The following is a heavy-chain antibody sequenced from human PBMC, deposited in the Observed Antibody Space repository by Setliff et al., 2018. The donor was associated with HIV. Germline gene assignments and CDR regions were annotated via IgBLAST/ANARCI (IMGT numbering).Heavy chain of an antibody. CDR2: ISGSGDST. Sequence: GGSLRLSCAASGFGFSGYAMSWVRQAPGKGLQWVSAISGSGDSTYYATSVRGRFTISRDDARQSLYLQMDNVGVEDTAVYYCARSRGIGNYHWDVWGTGTTVTVSS. CDR3: ARSRGIGNYHWDV. CDR1: GFGFSGYA. D-gene: IGHD3-10*01. V-gene: IGHV3-23*01. J-gene: IGHJ6*04.